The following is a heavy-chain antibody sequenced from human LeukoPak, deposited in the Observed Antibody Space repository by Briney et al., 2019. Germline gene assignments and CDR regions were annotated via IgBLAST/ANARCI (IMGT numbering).Heavy chain of an antibody. CDR3: ARWICTSTTCFYDY. CDR1: EIAVSDNY. D-gene: IGHD2/OR15-2a*01. V-gene: IGHV3-53*01. J-gene: IGHJ4*02. Sequence: GGSLRLSCAASEIAVSDNYMSWVRQAPGMSLEWVSIIYSDGTTYYTDSVKGRFTISRDNSKNTLYLQMNSLRAEDTAAYYCARWICTSTTCFYDYWGQGTLVTVSS. CDR2: IYSDGTT.